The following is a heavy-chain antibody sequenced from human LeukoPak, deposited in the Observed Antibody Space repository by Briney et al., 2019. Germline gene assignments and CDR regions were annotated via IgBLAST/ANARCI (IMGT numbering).Heavy chain of an antibody. J-gene: IGHJ4*02. CDR3: TTDPAN. CDR2: IRSESDGGTT. V-gene: IGHV3-15*01. Sequence: VGSLRLSCATSGFSFIDTWMSWVRQAPGKGLEWVGRIRSESDGGTTDYAAPVKGRVTISRDDSLNTLFLQMNSLKVEDTAMYYCTTDPANWGPGTLVIVSS. CDR1: GFSFIDTW.